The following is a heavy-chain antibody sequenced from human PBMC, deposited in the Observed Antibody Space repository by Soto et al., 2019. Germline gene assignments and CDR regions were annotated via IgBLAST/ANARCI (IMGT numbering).Heavy chain of an antibody. CDR2: IWYDGSNK. CDR3: ARGLQMENDAFDI. Sequence: QVQLVESGGGVVQPGRSLRLSCAASGFTFSSYGMHWVRQAPGKGLEWVAVIWYDGSNKYYADSVKGRFTISRDNSKNTLYLQTNSLRAEDTAVYYCARGLQMENDAFDIWGQGTMVTVSS. CDR1: GFTFSSYG. V-gene: IGHV3-33*01. J-gene: IGHJ3*02. D-gene: IGHD2-8*01.